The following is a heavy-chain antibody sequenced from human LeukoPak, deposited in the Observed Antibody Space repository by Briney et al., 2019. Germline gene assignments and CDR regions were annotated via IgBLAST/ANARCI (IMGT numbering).Heavy chain of an antibody. CDR3: ARVQWELRGVGSYFEY. CDR1: GFTFSSYW. CDR2: IKQDGSEK. J-gene: IGHJ4*02. V-gene: IGHV3-7*01. Sequence: GGSLRLSCVVSGFTFSSYWMSWVRQAPGKGLEWVANIKQDGSEKYYVDSVKGRFTMSRDNAKNSLYLQMDSLRAEDTAVYYCARVQWELRGVGSYFEYWGQGALVTVSS. D-gene: IGHD1-26*01.